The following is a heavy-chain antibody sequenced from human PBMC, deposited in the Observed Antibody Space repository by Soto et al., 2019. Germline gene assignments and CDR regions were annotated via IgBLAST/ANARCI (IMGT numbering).Heavy chain of an antibody. CDR3: AKSRYSDSSGDFYDY. CDR2: IGGSGRTT. Sequence: EVQLLESGGGLVQPGGSLSLSCAASAFTFNNYTMSWVRQAPGKGLEWVSGIGGSGRTTYYADSVKGRFTISRDNSNNTLFLQMNSLRAEDTAVYYCAKSRYSDSSGDFYDYWGQGTLVTVSS. CDR1: AFTFNNYT. D-gene: IGHD3-22*01. V-gene: IGHV3-23*01. J-gene: IGHJ4*02.